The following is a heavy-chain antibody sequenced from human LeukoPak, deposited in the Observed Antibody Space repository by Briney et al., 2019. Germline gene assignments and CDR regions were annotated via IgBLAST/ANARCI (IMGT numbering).Heavy chain of an antibody. V-gene: IGHV4-34*01. D-gene: IGHD3-22*01. CDR3: ARTPYLVVISYFDY. J-gene: IGHJ4*02. CDR2: INHSGST. Sequence: SETLSLTCAVYGGSFSGYYWSWIRQPPGKGLEWIGEINHSGSTNYNPSLKSRVTISVDTSKNQFSLKLSSVTAADTAVYYCARTPYLVVISYFDYWGQGTLVTVSS. CDR1: GGSFSGYY.